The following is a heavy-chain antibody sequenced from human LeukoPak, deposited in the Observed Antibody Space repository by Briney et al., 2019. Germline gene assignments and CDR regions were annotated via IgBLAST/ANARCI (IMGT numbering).Heavy chain of an antibody. CDR1: GFTFSGSS. V-gene: IGHV3-73*01. Sequence: GGSVKLSCAVSGFTFSGSSMHWVRQACAKGLEWLDHIRSKADSYPTAYAASVKGRFIGSIDESKNTAYLQMNSLKTEDTAVYYCRAAADLNDYWGQGTLVTVSS. CDR2: IRSKADSYPT. J-gene: IGHJ4*02. D-gene: IGHD6-13*01. CDR3: RAAADLNDY.